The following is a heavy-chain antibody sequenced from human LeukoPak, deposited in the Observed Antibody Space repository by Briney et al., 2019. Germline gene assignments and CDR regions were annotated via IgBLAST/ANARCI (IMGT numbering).Heavy chain of an antibody. V-gene: IGHV3-23*01. D-gene: IGHD3-10*01. CDR2: ISGSGGST. Sequence: PGGSLRLSCAASGFTFSSYAMSWVRQAPGKGLEWVSAISGSGGSTYYADSVKGRFTISRDNSKNTLYLQMNSLRAEDTAVYYCTSPGSSYYYGSGSYYPFDYWGQGTLVTVSS. CDR3: TSPGSSYYYGSGSYYPFDY. CDR1: GFTFSSYA. J-gene: IGHJ4*02.